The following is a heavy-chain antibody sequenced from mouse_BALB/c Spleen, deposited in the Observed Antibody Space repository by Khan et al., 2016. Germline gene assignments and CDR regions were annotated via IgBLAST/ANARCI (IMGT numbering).Heavy chain of an antibody. CDR1: GYAFTNYG. Sequence: QIQLVQSGPELKKPGETVKISCKASGYAFTNYGMNWVKQAPGKGLKWMGWIKTYTGEATYADDFKGRFAFSLETSASTAYLQINNLKNEDMATXFCARRRQLDLYYAMDYWGQGTSVTVSS. D-gene: IGHD6-1*01. CDR2: IKTYTGEA. V-gene: IGHV9-1*02. J-gene: IGHJ4*01. CDR3: ARRRQLDLYYAMDY.